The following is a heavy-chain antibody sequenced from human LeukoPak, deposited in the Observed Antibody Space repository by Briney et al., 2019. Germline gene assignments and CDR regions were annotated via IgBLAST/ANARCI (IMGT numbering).Heavy chain of an antibody. Sequence: GGSLRLSCAASGFTFSSYWMHWVRQAPGKGLVWVSRINSDGSSTSYADSVKGRFTISRDNAKNTLYLQMNSLRAEDTAVYYCARAMSYYDILTSYSDWGQGTLVTVSS. CDR2: INSDGSST. CDR3: ARAMSYYDILTSYSD. CDR1: GFTFSSYW. J-gene: IGHJ4*02. D-gene: IGHD3-9*01. V-gene: IGHV3-74*01.